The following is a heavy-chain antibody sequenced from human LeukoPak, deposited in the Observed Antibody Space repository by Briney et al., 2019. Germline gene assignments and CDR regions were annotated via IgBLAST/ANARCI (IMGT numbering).Heavy chain of an antibody. V-gene: IGHV1-69*13. CDR2: IIPIFGTA. CDR1: GGTFSSYA. Sequence: ASVKVSCKASGGTFSSYAISWVRRAPGQGLEWMGGIIPIFGTANYAQKFQGRVTITADESTSTAYMELSSLRSEDTAVYYCAREGVAAAGLFDYWGQGTLVTVSS. J-gene: IGHJ4*02. CDR3: AREGVAAAGLFDY. D-gene: IGHD6-13*01.